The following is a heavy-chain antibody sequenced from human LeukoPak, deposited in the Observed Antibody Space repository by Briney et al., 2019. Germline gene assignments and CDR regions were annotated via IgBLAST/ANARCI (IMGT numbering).Heavy chain of an antibody. CDR3: ARLPLRSIAVGYYGMDV. J-gene: IGHJ6*02. D-gene: IGHD6-6*01. V-gene: IGHV1-18*01. Sequence: VSVKVSCKASGYTFTSYGISWVRQAPGQGLEWMGWISAYNGNTNYAQKLQGRVTMTTDTSTSTAYMELSSLRSEDTAVYYCARLPLRSIAVGYYGMDVWGQGTTVTVSS. CDR2: ISAYNGNT. CDR1: GYTFTSYG.